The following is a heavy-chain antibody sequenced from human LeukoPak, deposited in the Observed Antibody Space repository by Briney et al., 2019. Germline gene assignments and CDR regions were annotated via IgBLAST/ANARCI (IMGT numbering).Heavy chain of an antibody. Sequence: GASVKVSCKASGGTFSSYAINWVRQAPGQGLEWMGGIIPIFGTTSYAQKFQGRVTITTDKSTSTAYMELSSLRSEDTAVYYCARPRFPYYRLSGADHYYMDVWGKGTTVTVSS. V-gene: IGHV1-69*05. D-gene: IGHD3-10*01. CDR1: GGTFSSYA. CDR3: ARPRFPYYRLSGADHYYMDV. CDR2: IIPIFGTT. J-gene: IGHJ6*03.